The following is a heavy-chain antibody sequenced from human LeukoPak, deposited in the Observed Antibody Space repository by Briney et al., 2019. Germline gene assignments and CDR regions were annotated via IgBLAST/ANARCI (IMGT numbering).Heavy chain of an antibody. CDR1: GDSISSSSYY. V-gene: IGHV4-39*07. D-gene: IGHD3-22*01. Sequence: PSETLSLTCTVSGDSISSSSYYWGWIRQPPGKGLEWIGSIYYSGNTYYNPSLKSRVIIYLDTSKNQFSLKLTSVTAADTAVYYCARDSLRTYYYDSSGYYKGFRAFDIWGQGTMVTVSS. CDR2: IYYSGNT. CDR3: ARDSLRTYYYDSSGYYKGFRAFDI. J-gene: IGHJ3*02.